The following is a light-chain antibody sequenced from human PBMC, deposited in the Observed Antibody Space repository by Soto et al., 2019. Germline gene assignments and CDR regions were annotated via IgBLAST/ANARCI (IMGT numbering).Light chain of an antibody. CDR2: DAS. J-gene: IGKJ5*01. CDR1: QSVSGDF. Sequence: EILLTQSPGTLSLSPGEGDTLSCRASQSVSGDFLAWYQQKPGQAPSLLIYDASSRATGIPDRFSGGGYGTDFTLTISGLQTEDFATYYCQQLNSYPFTFGQGTRLEIK. CDR3: QQLNSYPFT. V-gene: IGKV3-20*01.